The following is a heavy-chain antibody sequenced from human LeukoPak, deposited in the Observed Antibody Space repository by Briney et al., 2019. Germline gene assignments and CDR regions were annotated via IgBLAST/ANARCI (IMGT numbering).Heavy chain of an antibody. CDR2: ISGSGAYT. CDR3: AKDDGLAAAGTSLDY. V-gene: IGHV3-23*01. CDR1: GFTFSNYA. Sequence: GGSLRLSCAASGFTFSNYAMSWVRQAPGKGLEWVSAISGSGAYTYYADSVKGRLTISRDNSKNTLYLQMNSLRAEDTAVYYCAKDDGLAAAGTSLDYWGQGTLVTVSS. J-gene: IGHJ4*02. D-gene: IGHD6-13*01.